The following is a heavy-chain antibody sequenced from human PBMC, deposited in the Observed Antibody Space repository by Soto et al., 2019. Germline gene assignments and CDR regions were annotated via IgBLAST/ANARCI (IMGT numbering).Heavy chain of an antibody. CDR2: IYYSGST. V-gene: IGHV4-39*01. CDR1: GGSISSSSYD. D-gene: IGHD1-26*01. Sequence: PSETLSLTCTVSGGSISSSSYDGGWIRQPPGKGLEWIGSIYYSGSTYYNPSLKSRVTISVDTSKNQFSLKLSSVTAADTAVYYCARHIPTAELRYFDYWGQGTLVTVSS. CDR3: ARHIPTAELRYFDY. J-gene: IGHJ4*02.